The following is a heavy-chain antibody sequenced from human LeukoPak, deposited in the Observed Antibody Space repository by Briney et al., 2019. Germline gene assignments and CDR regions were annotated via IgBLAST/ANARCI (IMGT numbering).Heavy chain of an antibody. CDR3: AKRVDDSSSSHS. J-gene: IGHJ4*02. CDR2: IRYDGSDK. Sequence: GGSLRLSCAASGFTLSDYGMHWVRQAPGKGLEWVAFIRYDGSDKQYTDSVKGRFTISRDNSKNTLYLQMSSLRAEDTAVYYCAKRVDDSSSSHSWGQGTLVTVSS. CDR1: GFTLSDYG. V-gene: IGHV3-30*02. D-gene: IGHD6-6*01.